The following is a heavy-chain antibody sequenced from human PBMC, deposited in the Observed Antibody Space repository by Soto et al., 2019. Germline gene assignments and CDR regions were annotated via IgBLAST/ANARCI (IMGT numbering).Heavy chain of an antibody. V-gene: IGHV3-23*01. J-gene: IGHJ4*02. CDR3: ARDLTSSGRSTYLGY. D-gene: IGHD6-19*01. CDR2: ISGDGATT. Sequence: EVQLLESGGVLVQPGGSLRLSCAASGFTFSRYALSWVRQAPGKGLEWVSGISGDGATTYYTDSVKGRFTISRDSSTNTLYLQMNSLRAEDSGVYYCARDLTSSGRSTYLGYWGQGTLVTVSS. CDR1: GFTFSRYA.